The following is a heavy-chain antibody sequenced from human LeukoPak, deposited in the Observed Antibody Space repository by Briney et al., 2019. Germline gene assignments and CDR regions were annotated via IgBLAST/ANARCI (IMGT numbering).Heavy chain of an antibody. Sequence: PGGSLRLSCAASGFTFSSYGMHWVRQAPGKGLEWVAFIRYDGSNKYYADSVKGRFTISRDNSKNTLYLQMNSLRAEDTAVYYCANPGGVSDPSGDYFDCWGQGTLVTVSS. CDR2: IRYDGSNK. CDR1: GFTFSSYG. D-gene: IGHD2-8*02. V-gene: IGHV3-30*02. CDR3: ANPGGVSDPSGDYFDC. J-gene: IGHJ4*02.